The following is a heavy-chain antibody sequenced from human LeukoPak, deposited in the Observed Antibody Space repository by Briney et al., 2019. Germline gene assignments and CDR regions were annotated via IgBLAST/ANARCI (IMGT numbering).Heavy chain of an antibody. V-gene: IGHV3-23*01. CDR3: AKVYYDILTGYSGAEYYFDY. Sequence: GGPLRLSCAASGFTFSSYAMSWLRQAPGKGLEWVSAIGGSGGSTYYADSVKGRFTISRDNSKNTLYLQMNSLRAEDTAVYYCAKVYYDILTGYSGAEYYFDYWGQGTLVTVSS. CDR2: IGGSGGST. D-gene: IGHD3-9*01. CDR1: GFTFSSYA. J-gene: IGHJ4*02.